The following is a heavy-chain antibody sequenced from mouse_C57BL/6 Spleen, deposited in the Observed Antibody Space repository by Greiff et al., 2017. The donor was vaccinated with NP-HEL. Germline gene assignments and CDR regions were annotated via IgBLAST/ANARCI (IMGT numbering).Heavy chain of an antibody. J-gene: IGHJ4*01. V-gene: IGHV1-82*01. CDR3: ALCYYSNYDYAMDY. CDR1: GYAFSSSW. CDR2: IYPGDGDT. D-gene: IGHD2-5*01. Sequence: QVQLKESGPELVKPGASVKISCKASGYAFSSSWMNWVKQRPGKGLEWIGRIYPGDGDTNYNGKFKGKATLTADKSSSTAYMQLSSLTSEDSAVYFCALCYYSNYDYAMDYWGQGTSVTVSS.